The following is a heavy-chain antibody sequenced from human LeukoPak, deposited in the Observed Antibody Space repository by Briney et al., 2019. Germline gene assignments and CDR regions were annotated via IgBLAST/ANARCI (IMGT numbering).Heavy chain of an antibody. CDR3: ARNAFDI. Sequence: GRSLRLSCAASGFTFSSYAMHWVRQAPGKGLEWVANINQDGSAKFYGDSVKGRFTISRDNAKKSLYLQMNSLTAEDTAVYYCARNAFDIWGQGTMVTVSS. V-gene: IGHV3-7*01. CDR2: INQDGSAK. J-gene: IGHJ3*02. CDR1: GFTFSSYA.